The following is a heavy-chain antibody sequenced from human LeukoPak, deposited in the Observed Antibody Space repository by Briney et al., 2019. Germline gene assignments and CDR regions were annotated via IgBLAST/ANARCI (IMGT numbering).Heavy chain of an antibody. CDR1: GFTFSSFG. CDR2: IYSGGST. CDR3: ARTGDRDYFDY. Sequence: PGGSLRLSCAASGFTFSSFGMYWVRQAPGKGLEWVSVIYSGGSTYYADSVKGRFTISRDNSKNTLYLQMNSLRAEDTAVYYCARTGDRDYFDYWGQGTLVTVSS. J-gene: IGHJ4*02. V-gene: IGHV3-53*01. D-gene: IGHD7-27*01.